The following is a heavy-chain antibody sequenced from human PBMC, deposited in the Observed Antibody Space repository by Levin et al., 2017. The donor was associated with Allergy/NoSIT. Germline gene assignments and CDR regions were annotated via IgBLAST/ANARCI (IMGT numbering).Heavy chain of an antibody. D-gene: IGHD6-6*01. CDR2: TYYRSKWYN. Sequence: SETLSLTCAISGDSVSTNSAAWNWIRQSPSRGLEWLGRTYYRSKWYNDYEESVKSRITINPDTSKNQFSLQLHSVTPDDTAVYYCSRGDTSSDRYSFDYWGQGTLVTVSS. V-gene: IGHV6-1*01. CDR3: SRGDTSSDRYSFDY. J-gene: IGHJ4*02. CDR1: GDSVSTNSAA.